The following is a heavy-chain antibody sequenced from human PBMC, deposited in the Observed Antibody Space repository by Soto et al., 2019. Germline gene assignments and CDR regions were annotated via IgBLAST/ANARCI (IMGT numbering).Heavy chain of an antibody. J-gene: IGHJ6*02. CDR2: INPNSGGT. CDR1: GYTFTGYY. Sequence: ASVKVSCKASGYTFTGYYMHWVRQAPGQGLEWMGWINPNSGGTNYAQKFQGWVTMTRDTSISTAYMELSRLRSDDTAVYYCATANPIAAAGTLVTPPTKYYYYGMDVWGQGTTVTVSS. V-gene: IGHV1-2*04. D-gene: IGHD6-13*01. CDR3: ATANPIAAAGTLVTPPTKYYYYGMDV.